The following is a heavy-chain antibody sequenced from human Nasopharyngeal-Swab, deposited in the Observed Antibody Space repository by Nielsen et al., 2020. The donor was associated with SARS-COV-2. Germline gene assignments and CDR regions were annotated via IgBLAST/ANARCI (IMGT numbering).Heavy chain of an antibody. CDR1: GYTFTNYA. J-gene: IGHJ4*02. D-gene: IGHD6-19*01. Sequence: ASVKVSCKAFGYTFTNYAMNWVRQAPGQGFEWMGWINTNNGNPTYAQDFTGRLVFSLDTSVSTAYLQISSLKTEDTAVYYCARVYSSGRFDYWGQGTLVTVSS. CDR3: ARVYSSGRFDY. CDR2: INTNNGNP. V-gene: IGHV7-4-1*02.